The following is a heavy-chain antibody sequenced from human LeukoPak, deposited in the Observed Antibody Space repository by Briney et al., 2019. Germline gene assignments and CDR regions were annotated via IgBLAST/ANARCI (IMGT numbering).Heavy chain of an antibody. J-gene: IGHJ4*02. Sequence: GGSLRLSCAASGFTFSSYGMHWVRQAPGKGLEWVAFIRYDGSNKYYADSVKGRFTISRDNSKNTLYLQMNSLRAEDTAVYYWAKDRWESSGFHAPYYFDYWGQGTLVTVSS. D-gene: IGHD6-19*01. CDR2: IRYDGSNK. CDR3: AKDRWESSGFHAPYYFDY. V-gene: IGHV3-30*02. CDR1: GFTFSSYG.